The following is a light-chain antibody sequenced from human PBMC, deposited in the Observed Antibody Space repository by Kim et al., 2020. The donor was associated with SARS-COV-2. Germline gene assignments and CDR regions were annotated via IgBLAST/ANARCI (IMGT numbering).Light chain of an antibody. J-gene: IGKJ3*01. CDR3: QQYGSSPLT. CDR1: QSVSSSY. V-gene: IGKV3-20*01. Sequence: SPGERATLSCRASQSVSSSYLAGYQQKPGQAPRLLIYGASSRATGIPDRFSGSGSGTDFTLTISRLEPEDFAVYYCQQYGSSPLTFGPGTKVDIK. CDR2: GAS.